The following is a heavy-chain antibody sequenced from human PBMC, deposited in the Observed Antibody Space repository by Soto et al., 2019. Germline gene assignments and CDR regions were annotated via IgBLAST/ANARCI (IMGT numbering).Heavy chain of an antibody. CDR1: GLTFSSSW. CDR3: VRGRQVDY. Sequence: EVQLVESGGGLVQPGGSLRLSCVASGLTFSSSWMYWVRQAPGKGLVWVSRISPDGSSKSYADSVKGRFTLSRDNAKNTLYLQMDSRGVEDTAVYYCVRGRQVDYWGQGTLVTVSS. J-gene: IGHJ4*02. CDR2: ISPDGSSK. V-gene: IGHV3-74*01.